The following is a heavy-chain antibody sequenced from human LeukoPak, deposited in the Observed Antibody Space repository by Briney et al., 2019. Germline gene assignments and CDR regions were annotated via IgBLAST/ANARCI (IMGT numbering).Heavy chain of an antibody. CDR3: TTDLPSSC. D-gene: IGHD6-13*01. CDR2: IKSKNDGATT. CDR1: GFTFSNAW. Sequence: PGGSLRLSCAASGFTFSNAWMSWVRQAPGKGLEWVGRIKSKNDGATTDYAAPVKGRFTISRDDSKNTLYLQMSSLKTEDTAVYYCTTDLPSSCWGQATRVTVSS. V-gene: IGHV3-15*01. J-gene: IGHJ4*02.